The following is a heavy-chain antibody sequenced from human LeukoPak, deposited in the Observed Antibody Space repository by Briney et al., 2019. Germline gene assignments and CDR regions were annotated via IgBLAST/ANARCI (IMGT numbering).Heavy chain of an antibody. V-gene: IGHV1-2*02. J-gene: IGHJ6*02. CDR2: INPNSGGT. CDR1: GYTFTDSY. D-gene: IGHD4-17*01. Sequence: ASVKVSCRPSGYTFTDSYIHWVRQAPGQGLEWMGWINPNSGGTNYAQKFQGRVTMTRDTSISTAYMELSRLRSDDTAVYYCARGTTTVTTSYYYGMDIWGQGATVTVSS. CDR3: ARGTTTVTTSYYYGMDI.